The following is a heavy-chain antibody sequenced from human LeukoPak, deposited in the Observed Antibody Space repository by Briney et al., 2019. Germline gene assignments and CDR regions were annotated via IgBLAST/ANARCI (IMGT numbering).Heavy chain of an antibody. CDR3: ARDIQLAAAGTWFDY. Sequence: TSETLSLTCTVSGGSISSSSYYWGWIRQPPGKGLEWIGSIYYSGSTYYNPSLKSRVTISVDTSKNQFSLKLSSVTAADTAVYYCARDIQLAAAGTWFDYWGQGTLVTVSS. CDR2: IYYSGST. D-gene: IGHD6-13*01. V-gene: IGHV4-39*07. J-gene: IGHJ4*02. CDR1: GGSISSSSYY.